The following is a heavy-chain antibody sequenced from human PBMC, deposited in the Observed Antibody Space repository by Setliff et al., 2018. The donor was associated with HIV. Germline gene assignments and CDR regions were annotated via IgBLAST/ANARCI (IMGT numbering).Heavy chain of an antibody. CDR1: GGTFSSYA. D-gene: IGHD4-4*01. J-gene: IGHJ4*02. Sequence: GASVKVSCKASGGTFSSYAISWVRQAPGQGLEWKGGIIPIFGTANYAQKFQGRVTITADESTSTAYMELSSLRSEDTAVYYCAPIDPFPHDYSNSSFDYWGQGTLVTVSS. V-gene: IGHV1-69*13. CDR2: IIPIFGTA. CDR3: APIDPFPHDYSNSSFDY.